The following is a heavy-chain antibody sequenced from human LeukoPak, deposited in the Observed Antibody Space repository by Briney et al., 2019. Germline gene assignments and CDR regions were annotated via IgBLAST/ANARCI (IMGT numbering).Heavy chain of an antibody. Sequence: GGSLRLSCAASGFTISTDHMSWARQAPGKGLEWVSIIYSDGRTYYADSVRGLFTISRDNSKNTLYLQMNNLRPEDTAVYYCARGGIKTFYSFDYWGQGTLVTVSS. CDR1: GFTISTDH. V-gene: IGHV3-66*02. J-gene: IGHJ4*02. CDR3: ARGGIKTFYSFDY. D-gene: IGHD3-16*01. CDR2: IYSDGRT.